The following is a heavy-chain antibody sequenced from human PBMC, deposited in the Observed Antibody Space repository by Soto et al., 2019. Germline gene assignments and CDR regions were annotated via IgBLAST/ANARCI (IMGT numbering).Heavy chain of an antibody. CDR1: GGSISSYY. CDR3: ARDASSSYFYYYYGMDV. J-gene: IGHJ6*02. CDR2: IYYSGST. V-gene: IGHV4-59*01. D-gene: IGHD6-13*01. Sequence: QVQLQESGPGLVKPSETLSLTCTVSGGSISSYYWSWIRQPPGKGLEWIGYIYYSGSTNYNPSLKSRVTISVDTSKNQFSLKLSSVTAADTAMYYCARDASSSYFYYYYGMDVWGQGTTVTVSS.